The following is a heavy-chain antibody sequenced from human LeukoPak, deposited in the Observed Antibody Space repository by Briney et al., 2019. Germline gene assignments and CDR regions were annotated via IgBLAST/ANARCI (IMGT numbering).Heavy chain of an antibody. CDR3: ARDLRNYDILTGYLDY. Sequence: GGSLRLSCAASGFIFSNYAMNWVRQAPGKGLEWVSAISYSGSSTYYADSVKGRFTISRDNSKNTLYLQMNSLRAEDTAVYYCARDLRNYDILTGYLDYWGQGTLVTVSS. CDR2: ISYSGSST. D-gene: IGHD3-9*01. J-gene: IGHJ4*02. CDR1: GFIFSNYA. V-gene: IGHV3-23*01.